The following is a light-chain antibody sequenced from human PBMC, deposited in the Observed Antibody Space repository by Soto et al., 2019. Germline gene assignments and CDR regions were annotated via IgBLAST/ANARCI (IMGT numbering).Light chain of an antibody. CDR2: DAS. CDR3: QQYNKWPPVYT. V-gene: IGKV3D-15*01. Sequence: EIVMTQSPDILSVSPGERATLSCRASQSVSSSLAWYQQKPGQAPRLLIYDASTRATGIPARFSGSGSGTEFTLTISSLQSEYFALYYCQQYNKWPPVYTFGQGTKLEIK. J-gene: IGKJ2*01. CDR1: QSVSSS.